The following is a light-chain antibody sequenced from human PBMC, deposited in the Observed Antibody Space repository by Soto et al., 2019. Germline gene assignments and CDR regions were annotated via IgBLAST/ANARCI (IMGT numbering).Light chain of an antibody. V-gene: IGKV3-15*01. CDR1: QSVSSN. CDR2: GAS. CDR3: QQYNSWPPYT. J-gene: IGKJ2*01. Sequence: EVVMTQSPATVSVSPGERATLSCRASQSVSSNFAWYQQQPGQAPRLLIYGASTRATGTPDRFSGSGSGTEFTLTISSLQSEDFAVYYCQQYNSWPPYTFGQGTKLEIK.